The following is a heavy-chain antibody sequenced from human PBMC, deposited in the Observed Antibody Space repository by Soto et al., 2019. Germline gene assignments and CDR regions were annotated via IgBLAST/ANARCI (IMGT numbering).Heavy chain of an antibody. CDR2: IYYSGST. Sequence: QVQLQESGPGLVKPSQTLSLTCTVSGGSISSGGYYWSWIRQHPGKGLEWIGYIYYSGSTYYNPSLKRRSTISVDTSKNQFSLKLSSVTAADTAVYYWALSDCWSGSVSTSPMDVWGKGTTVTVSS. V-gene: IGHV4-31*03. D-gene: IGHD3-3*01. CDR3: ALSDCWSGSVSTSPMDV. CDR1: GGSISSGGYY. J-gene: IGHJ6*03.